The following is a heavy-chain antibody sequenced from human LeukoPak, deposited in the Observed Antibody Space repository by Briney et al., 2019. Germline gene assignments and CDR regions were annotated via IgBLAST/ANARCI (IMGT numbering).Heavy chain of an antibody. D-gene: IGHD1-7*01. CDR3: ARELWNSAWYYYGMDV. J-gene: IGHJ6*02. CDR1: GFTSTTAW. CDR2: TRNKANSYTT. Sequence: PGGSLTLSCAISGFTSTTAWMTWVRQAPGKGLEWVGRTRNKANSYTTEYAASVKGRFTISRDNSKNTLYLQMNSLRAEDTAVYYCARELWNSAWYYYGMDVWGQGTTVTVSS. V-gene: IGHV3-72*01.